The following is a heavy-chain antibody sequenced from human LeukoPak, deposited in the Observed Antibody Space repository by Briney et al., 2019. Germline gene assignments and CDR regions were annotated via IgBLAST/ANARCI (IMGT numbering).Heavy chain of an antibody. D-gene: IGHD3-10*01. J-gene: IGHJ5*02. V-gene: IGHV2-5*02. CDR2: IYWDDDK. Sequence: SGPTLVNPTQTLTLTCTFSGFSLSTSGVGVGWIRQPPGKALEWLALIYWDDDKRYSPSLKSRLTITKDTSKNQVVLTMTNMDPVDTATYYCAHRPITMVRGVKGNWFDPWGQGTLVTVSS. CDR1: GFSLSTSGVG. CDR3: AHRPITMVRGVKGNWFDP.